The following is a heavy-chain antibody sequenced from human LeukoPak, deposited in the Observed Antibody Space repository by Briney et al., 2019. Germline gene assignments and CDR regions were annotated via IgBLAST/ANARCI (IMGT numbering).Heavy chain of an antibody. V-gene: IGHV3-30*18. Sequence: GRSLRLSCAASGFTFSNHGMHWVRQAPDKGLEWVALISYDGSNKYYADSVKGRFTISRDNSKNTLHLQMNSLRAEDTAVYYCAKDYYYGSGSYSLDYWGQGTLVTVSS. CDR3: AKDYYYGSGSYSLDY. CDR1: GFTFSNHG. D-gene: IGHD3-10*01. CDR2: ISYDGSNK. J-gene: IGHJ4*02.